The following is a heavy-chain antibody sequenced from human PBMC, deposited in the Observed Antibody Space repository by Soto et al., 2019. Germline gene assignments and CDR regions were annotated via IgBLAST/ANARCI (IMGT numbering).Heavy chain of an antibody. CDR1: GGSISSGGYY. CDR3: ARESRPQITIFGVVIDPGAFDI. CDR2: IYYSGST. V-gene: IGHV4-31*03. Sequence: QVQLQESGPGLVKPSQTLSLTCTVSGGSISSGGYYWSWIRQHPGKGLEWIGYIYYSGSTYYNPSLKSRVTISVDTSKNQFSLKLSSVTAADTAVYYCARESRPQITIFGVVIDPGAFDIWGQGTMVTVSS. J-gene: IGHJ3*02. D-gene: IGHD3-3*01.